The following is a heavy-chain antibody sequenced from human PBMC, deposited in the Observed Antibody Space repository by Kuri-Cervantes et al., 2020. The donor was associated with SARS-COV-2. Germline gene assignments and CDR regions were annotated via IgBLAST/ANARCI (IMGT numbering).Heavy chain of an antibody. J-gene: IGHJ1*01. Sequence: SETLSVTCSVSGGSLRSGSYYCHWIRHRPGKGLKWIGNIYYNGVTYYNPSLKSRVTISVDTSSNQFSLQLSSMNASETAFYYCATDKPSSGRNGYLQLWGQGTLVTVSS. D-gene: IGHD1-14*01. CDR3: ATDKPSSGRNGYLQL. CDR1: GGSLRSGSYY. CDR2: IYYNGVT. V-gene: IGHV4-31*03.